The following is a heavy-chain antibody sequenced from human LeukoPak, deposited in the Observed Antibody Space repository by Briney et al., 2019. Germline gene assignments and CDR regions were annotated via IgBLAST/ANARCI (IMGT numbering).Heavy chain of an antibody. D-gene: IGHD6-13*01. CDR3: ARERGIADAFDI. CDR1: GGTFSSYA. Sequence: GASVKVSCKASGGTFSSYAISWVRQAPGQGLEWMGGIIPIFGTANCAQKFQGRVTITADESTSTAYMELSSLRSEDTAVYYCARERGIADAFDIWGQGTMVTVSS. V-gene: IGHV1-69*13. CDR2: IIPIFGTA. J-gene: IGHJ3*02.